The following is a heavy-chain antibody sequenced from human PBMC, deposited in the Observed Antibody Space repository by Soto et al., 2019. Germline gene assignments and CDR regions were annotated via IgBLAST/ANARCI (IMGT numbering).Heavy chain of an antibody. V-gene: IGHV4-59*08. CDR1: GGSISSYY. Sequence: QVQLQESGPGLVKPSETLSLTCTVSGGSISSYYWSWIRQPPGKGLEWIGYIYYSGSTNYNPSLKSRVTISVDTSKNQFSLKLSSVTAADTAVYYCARRGRSYHNWFDPWGQGTLVTVSS. J-gene: IGHJ5*02. D-gene: IGHD1-26*01. CDR3: ARRGRSYHNWFDP. CDR2: IYYSGST.